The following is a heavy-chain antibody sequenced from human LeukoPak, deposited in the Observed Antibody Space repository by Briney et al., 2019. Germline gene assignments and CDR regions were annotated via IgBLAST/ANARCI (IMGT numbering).Heavy chain of an antibody. J-gene: IGHJ4*02. V-gene: IGHV3-30*02. CDR3: AKDAYYDSSGYYLGLDY. Sequence: PGGSLRLSCAASGFTFSSYGMHWVRQAPGKRLEWVAFIRYDGSNKYYADSVKGRFTISRDNSKNTLYLQMNSLRAEDTAVYYCAKDAYYDSSGYYLGLDYWGQGTLVTVSS. CDR1: GFTFSSYG. CDR2: IRYDGSNK. D-gene: IGHD3-22*01.